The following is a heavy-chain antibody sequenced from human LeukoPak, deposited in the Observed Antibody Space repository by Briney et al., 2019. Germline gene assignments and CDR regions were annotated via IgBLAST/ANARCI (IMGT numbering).Heavy chain of an antibody. Sequence: ASVKVSCKASGYTFTDYYIHWVRQAPGKGLEWMGGFDPEDGETIYAQKFQGRVTMTEDTSTDTAYMELSSLRSEDTAVYYCATVHLTTYGFDYWGQGTLVTVSS. J-gene: IGHJ4*02. CDR2: FDPEDGET. D-gene: IGHD4-17*01. V-gene: IGHV1-24*01. CDR1: GYTFTDYY. CDR3: ATVHLTTYGFDY.